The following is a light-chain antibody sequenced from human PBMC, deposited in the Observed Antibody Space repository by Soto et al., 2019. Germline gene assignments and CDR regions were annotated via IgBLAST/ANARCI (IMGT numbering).Light chain of an antibody. CDR3: QQYDSWPYT. CDR2: GAS. J-gene: IGKJ3*01. Sequence: EVVMTQSPATLSVSPGERATLSCRASQSVSSDLAWYQQIPGQAPRLLIYGASTRATAIPDRFSGSGSGTEFTLTISSLQSEDIGIYYCQQYDSWPYTFGPGSKVHFK. CDR1: QSVSSD. V-gene: IGKV3-15*01.